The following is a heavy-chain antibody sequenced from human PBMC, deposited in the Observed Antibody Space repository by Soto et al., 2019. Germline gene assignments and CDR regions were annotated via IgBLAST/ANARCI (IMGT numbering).Heavy chain of an antibody. D-gene: IGHD3-10*01. J-gene: IGHJ4*02. CDR1: GYTFTSYG. Sequence: ASVKVSCKASGYTFTSYGISWVRQAPGQGLEWMGWISAYNGNTNYAQKLQGRVTMTTDTSTSTAYMELRSLRSDDTAVYYCARDRGITMVRGAPGYWGQGTLVTVSS. V-gene: IGHV1-18*01. CDR2: ISAYNGNT. CDR3: ARDRGITMVRGAPGY.